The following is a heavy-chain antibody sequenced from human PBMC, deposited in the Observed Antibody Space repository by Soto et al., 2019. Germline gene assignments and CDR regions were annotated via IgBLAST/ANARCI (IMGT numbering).Heavy chain of an antibody. J-gene: IGHJ3*02. CDR1: GGSISSSSYY. D-gene: IGHD2-2*01. CDR3: ARRMATSRDAFDI. V-gene: IGHV4-39*01. CDR2: IYYSGST. Sequence: PSETLSLTCTVSGGSISSSSYYWGWIRQPPGKGLEWIGSIYYSGSTYCNPSLKSRVTISVDTSKNQFSLKLSSVTAADTAVYYCARRMATSRDAFDIWGQGTMVTVSS.